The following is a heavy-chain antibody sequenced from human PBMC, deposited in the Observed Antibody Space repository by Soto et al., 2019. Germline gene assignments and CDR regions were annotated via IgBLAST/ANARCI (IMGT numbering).Heavy chain of an antibody. Sequence: PSETLSLTCAVSGFSISNNNWWGWIRQPPGKGLEWIGYISPSGSTYQNPSLQSRVTMSVDTSKNQFSLTLNSVTAMGTAVYYCAKIAGTARGPWFDPWGQGTLVTVSS. CDR3: AKIAGTARGPWFDP. D-gene: IGHD2-21*02. CDR1: GFSISNNNW. CDR2: ISPSGST. J-gene: IGHJ5*02. V-gene: IGHV4-28*01.